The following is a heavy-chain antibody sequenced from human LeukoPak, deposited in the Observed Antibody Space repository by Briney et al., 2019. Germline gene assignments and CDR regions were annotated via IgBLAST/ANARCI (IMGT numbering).Heavy chain of an antibody. CDR3: AKSRRFLEWYQFDP. CDR2: ISGSGGST. V-gene: IGHV3-23*01. J-gene: IGHJ5*02. D-gene: IGHD3-3*01. Sequence: GGSLRLSCAASVFTFSSYAMSWVRQAPGKGLEWVSAISGSGGSTYYADSVKGRFTISRDNSKNTLYLQMNSLRAEDTAVYYCAKSRRFLEWYQFDPWGQGTLVTVSS. CDR1: VFTFSSYA.